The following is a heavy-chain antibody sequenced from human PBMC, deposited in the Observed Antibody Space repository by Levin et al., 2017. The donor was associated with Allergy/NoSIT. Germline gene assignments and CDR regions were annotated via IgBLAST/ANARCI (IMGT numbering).Heavy chain of an antibody. CDR3: AKDRARSTNRYYFDY. V-gene: IGHV3-9*01. Sequence: SLKISCAASGFTFDDYAMHWVRQAPGKGLEWVSGISWNSGSIGYADSVKGRFTISRDNAKNSLYLQMNSLRAEDTALYYCAKDRARSTNRYYFDYWGQGTLVTVSS. CDR1: GFTFDDYA. CDR2: ISWNSGSI. D-gene: IGHD5/OR15-5a*01. J-gene: IGHJ4*02.